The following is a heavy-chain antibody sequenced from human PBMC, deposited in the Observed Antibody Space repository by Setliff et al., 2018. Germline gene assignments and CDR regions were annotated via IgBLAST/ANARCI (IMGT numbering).Heavy chain of an antibody. D-gene: IGHD5-12*01. Sequence: SETLSLTCTVSGGSFTPYYWIRIRQPPGKGLEWIGYVYYSGTAYYNPSLKSRVTVIVDTSKNQFSLRLSSVTAADTAVYYCARGGTFRYFDYWGQGTPVTVS. J-gene: IGHJ4*02. V-gene: IGHV4-59*01. CDR3: ARGGTFRYFDY. CDR2: VYYSGTA. CDR1: GGSFTPYY.